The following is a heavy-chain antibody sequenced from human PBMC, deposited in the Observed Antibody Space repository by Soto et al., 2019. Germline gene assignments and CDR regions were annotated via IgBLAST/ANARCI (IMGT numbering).Heavy chain of an antibody. D-gene: IGHD2-2*01. CDR2: IIPVSGAA. V-gene: IGHV1-69*01. J-gene: IGHJ4*02. CDR3: ATDLGCRSTSCTLDY. Sequence: QVQLVQSGAEVKKPGSSVKVSCKASGGTFCSYAFSWVRQAPGQGLEWMGGIIPVSGAAHYAQKFQGRVTITADESTSTAYMELSSLSSQDTAVYYCATDLGCRSTSCTLDYWGQGSRVIVSS. CDR1: GGTFCSYA.